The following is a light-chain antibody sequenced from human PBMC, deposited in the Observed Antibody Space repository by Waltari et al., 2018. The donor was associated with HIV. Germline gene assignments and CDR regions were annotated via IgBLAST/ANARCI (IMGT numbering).Light chain of an antibody. J-gene: IGLJ2*01. CDR1: RSNIGNNY. CDR2: DQD. V-gene: IGLV1-51*01. CDR3: GTWDSSLSAGV. Sequence: QSVLTQPPSVSAAPGQKVTISCSGNRSNIGNNYVSWYQQVPGTAPKLLIYDQDTPPSAIPYLFSPSKSGTAAALGMTGLQTGDEADYYSGTWDSSLSAGVFGGGTKLTVL.